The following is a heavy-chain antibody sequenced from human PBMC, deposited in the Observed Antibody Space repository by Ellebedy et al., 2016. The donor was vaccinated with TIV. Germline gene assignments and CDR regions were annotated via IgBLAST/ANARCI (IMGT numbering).Heavy chain of an antibody. J-gene: IGHJ6*02. CDR1: GGPFSGYY. Sequence: MPGGSLRLSCAVYGGPFSGYYWIWIRQPPGKGLEWIGEINHSGGTNYNPSLKSRVTISVKTSTNQFSLKLSSVTPEDTAVYYCARDPPWCYSCADVWGQGTTVTVSS. D-gene: IGHD2-8*01. CDR3: ARDPPWCYSCADV. CDR2: INHSGGT. V-gene: IGHV4-34*01.